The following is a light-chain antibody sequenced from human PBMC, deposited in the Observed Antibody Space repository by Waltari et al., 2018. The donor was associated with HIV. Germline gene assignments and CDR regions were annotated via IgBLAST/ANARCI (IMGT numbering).Light chain of an antibody. V-gene: IGLV1-40*01. J-gene: IGLJ2*01. CDR2: NTN. Sequence: QSVLTQPPSVSGAPGQRAPLSCTRDDSHIATHDVHWYQHFPGTAPQLLIYNTNNRPSGVPDRFSGSKSGTSASLAITGLQAEDEADYYCQSSDNTLSGSVFGGGTKLTVL. CDR3: QSSDNTLSGSV. CDR1: DSHIATHD.